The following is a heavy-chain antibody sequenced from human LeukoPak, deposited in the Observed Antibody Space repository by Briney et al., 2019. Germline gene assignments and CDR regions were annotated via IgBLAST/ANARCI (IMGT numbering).Heavy chain of an antibody. CDR3: VRASYYYDTSGSPRGWFDP. CDR1: GFTFNDYY. Sequence: PGGSLRLSCAASGFTFNDYYMNWIRQAPGKGLEWVSYISSSGSSIHYADSVKGRFTISRVNAENSLFLQMNSLRAEDTAVYYCVRASYYYDTSGSPRGWFDPWGQGTLVTVSS. V-gene: IGHV3-11*01. CDR2: ISSSGSSI. D-gene: IGHD3-22*01. J-gene: IGHJ5*02.